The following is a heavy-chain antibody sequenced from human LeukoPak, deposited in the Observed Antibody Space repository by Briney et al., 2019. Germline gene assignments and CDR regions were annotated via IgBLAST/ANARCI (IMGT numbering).Heavy chain of an antibody. Sequence: AGTLCLTCTVSGFSISSYYWSWIRQPPGKGLEWLGYIYYSGSTNYNPVLKSRVTISVDTSKTQFSLKLSSVTAADMAEYCCAGIQLVRRWFHPWGQGTLVTVSS. CDR2: IYYSGST. V-gene: IGHV4-59*01. D-gene: IGHD1-1*01. J-gene: IGHJ5*02. CDR3: AGIQLVRRWFHP. CDR1: GFSISSYY.